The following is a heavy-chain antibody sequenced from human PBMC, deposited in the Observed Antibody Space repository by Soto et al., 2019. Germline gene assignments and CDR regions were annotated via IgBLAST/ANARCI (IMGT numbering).Heavy chain of an antibody. CDR2: IYHSGST. CDR1: GGSISSGGYS. V-gene: IGHV4-30-2*01. CDR3: ATRGLEIRGGYFEY. J-gene: IGHJ4*02. Sequence: QLQLQESGSGLVKPSQTLSLTCAVSGGSISSGGYSWSWIRQPPGKGLEWIGYIYHSGSTYDNPTLKSRVNTSVDRSKNQFSLKLSSVPAADTAVYYCATRGLEIRGGYFEYWGQGTLVTVSS. D-gene: IGHD3-16*01.